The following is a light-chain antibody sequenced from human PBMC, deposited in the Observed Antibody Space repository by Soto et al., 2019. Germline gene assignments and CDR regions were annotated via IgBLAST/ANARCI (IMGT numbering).Light chain of an antibody. Sequence: QSALSQPASVSGSPGQSITISCSGTRSDIGSYNHVAWYQQYPGKSPKLLIYAVSNRPPGVSDRFSGSKSGITASLTISGLQTEDEADYYCISYADKNSYLFGTGTKVTVL. CDR1: RSDIGSYNH. J-gene: IGLJ1*01. CDR3: ISYADKNSYL. V-gene: IGLV2-14*03. CDR2: AVS.